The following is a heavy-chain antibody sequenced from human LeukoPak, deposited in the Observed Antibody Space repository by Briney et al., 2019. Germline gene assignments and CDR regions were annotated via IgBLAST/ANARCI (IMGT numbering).Heavy chain of an antibody. Sequence: PSETLSLTCTVSGGPISSYCWTWIRQPAGMGLEWIGRIYSSGITNINPSLKSRVTMSVDTSKNQLSLKLSSVTAADTAVYYCARAPGSGYGMDVWGQGTTVTVSS. V-gene: IGHV4-4*07. CDR2: IYSSGIT. J-gene: IGHJ6*02. CDR3: ARAPGSGYGMDV. CDR1: GGPISSYC. D-gene: IGHD3-10*01.